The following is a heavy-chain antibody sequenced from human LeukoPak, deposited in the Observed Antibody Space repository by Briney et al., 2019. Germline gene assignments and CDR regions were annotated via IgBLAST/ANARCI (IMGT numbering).Heavy chain of an antibody. CDR3: ARPGTSVLTWFDL. CDR1: GGSISSSSYY. CDR2: IYYSGST. D-gene: IGHD4/OR15-4a*01. Sequence: SETLSLTCTVSGGSISSSSYYWGWIRQPPGKGLEWIGSIYYSGSTYYNPSLKSRVTISVDTSKNQFSLKLSSVTAADTAVYYCARPGTSVLTWFDLWGQGTLVTVSS. J-gene: IGHJ5*02. V-gene: IGHV4-39*01.